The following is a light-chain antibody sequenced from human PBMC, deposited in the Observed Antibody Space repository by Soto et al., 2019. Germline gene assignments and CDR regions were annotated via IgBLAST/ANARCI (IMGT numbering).Light chain of an antibody. CDR1: QSVMSNY. J-gene: IGKJ1*01. CDR2: GAS. CDR3: QQFGASLTWT. V-gene: IGKV3-20*01. Sequence: EVVLTQSPGSLSLSPGERATLSCRASQSVMSNYLSWYQQKPGQPPRLLIYGASSRATGIPDRFSGSGSGTDFTLTISRLXPEDFAVYYCQQFGASLTWTFGQGTKVDIK.